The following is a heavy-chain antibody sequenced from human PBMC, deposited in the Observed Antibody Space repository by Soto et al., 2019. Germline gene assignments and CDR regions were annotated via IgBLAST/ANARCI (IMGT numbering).Heavy chain of an antibody. V-gene: IGHV2-5*02. Sequence: QITLKESGPTLVKHTQTLTLTCTFSGFSLSTSGVGVGWIRQPPGKALEWLALIYWDDDKRYSPSLKSRLTITKDTSKNQVVLTMTNMDPVDTATYYCAHRNVLLWFGELSFDPWGQGTLVTVSS. D-gene: IGHD3-10*01. J-gene: IGHJ5*02. CDR3: AHRNVLLWFGELSFDP. CDR2: IYWDDDK. CDR1: GFSLSTSGVG.